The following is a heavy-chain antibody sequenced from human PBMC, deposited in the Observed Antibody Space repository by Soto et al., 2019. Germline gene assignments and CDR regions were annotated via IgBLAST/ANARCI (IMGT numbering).Heavy chain of an antibody. CDR1: GGSVSSSNW. CDR2: IYHSGST. V-gene: IGHV4-4*02. Sequence: QVQLQESGPGLVKPSGTLSLTCAVSGGSVSSSNWWSWVRQPPGKGLEWIGEIYHSGSTNYNPSLKGRVTISVDKSTNQFSLKLSSVTAADTAVYYCARIAAAGTYFQHWGQGTLVTVSS. J-gene: IGHJ1*01. D-gene: IGHD6-13*01. CDR3: ARIAAAGTYFQH.